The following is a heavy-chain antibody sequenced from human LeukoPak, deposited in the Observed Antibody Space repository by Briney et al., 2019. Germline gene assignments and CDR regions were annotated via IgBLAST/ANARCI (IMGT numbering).Heavy chain of an antibody. V-gene: IGHV1-2*02. D-gene: IGHD6-13*01. Sequence: ASVKVSCKASGYTFTDYFLHWVRRAPGQEFELMGWINPNSGATHYIQSFQGRVTMTRDTSLSIAYLQLNSLTSDDTAMYYCARAQYLTAPAGTFTNSWGQGTLVTVSS. CDR2: INPNSGAT. J-gene: IGHJ4*02. CDR1: GYTFTDYF. CDR3: ARAQYLTAPAGTFTNS.